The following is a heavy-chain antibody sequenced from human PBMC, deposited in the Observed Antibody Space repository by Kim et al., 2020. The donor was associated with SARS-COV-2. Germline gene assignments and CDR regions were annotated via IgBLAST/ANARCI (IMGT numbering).Heavy chain of an antibody. CDR2: IDPSDSYT. J-gene: IGHJ4*02. Sequence: GESLKISCKGSGYSFTSYWISWVRQMPGKGLEWMGRIDPSDSYTNYSPSFQGHVTISADKSISTAYLQWSSLKASDTAMYYCARLSPYYYGSGSLLDYWGQGTLVTVSS. D-gene: IGHD3-10*01. V-gene: IGHV5-10-1*01. CDR1: GYSFTSYW. CDR3: ARLSPYYYGSGSLLDY.